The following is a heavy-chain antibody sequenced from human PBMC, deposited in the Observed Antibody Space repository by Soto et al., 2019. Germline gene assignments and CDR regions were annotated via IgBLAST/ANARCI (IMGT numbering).Heavy chain of an antibody. CDR3: ARGPRPQLRFLERVVFDM. D-gene: IGHD3-3*01. CDR2: MNPNSGNT. Sequence: GASVKVSCRASGYTFTSYDINWVRQATGQGLEWMGWMNPNSGNTGYAQKVPGRVTMTRNTSISTAYMELSSLRSEDTAVFYCARGPRPQLRFLERVVFDMGGRGKMVTVSS. V-gene: IGHV1-8*01. J-gene: IGHJ3*02. CDR1: GYTFTSYD.